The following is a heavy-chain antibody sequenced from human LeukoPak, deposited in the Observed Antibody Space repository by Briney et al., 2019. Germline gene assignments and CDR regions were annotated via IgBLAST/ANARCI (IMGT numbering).Heavy chain of an antibody. CDR1: GFTFSSYG. CDR2: ISYDGSNK. J-gene: IGHJ6*04. D-gene: IGHD3-10*01. V-gene: IGHV3-30*18. CDR3: AKKRRQVWFGEDYYGMDV. Sequence: GRSLRLSCAASGFTFSSYGMHWVRQAPGKGLEWVAVISYDGSNKYYADSVKGRFTISRDNSKNTLYQQMNSLRAEDTAVYYCAKKRRQVWFGEDYYGMDVWGKGTTVTVSS.